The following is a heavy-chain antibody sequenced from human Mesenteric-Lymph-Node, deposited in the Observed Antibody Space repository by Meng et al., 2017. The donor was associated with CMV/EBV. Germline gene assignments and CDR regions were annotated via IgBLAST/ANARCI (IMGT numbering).Heavy chain of an antibody. J-gene: IGHJ4*02. CDR2: IGSAGGYK. D-gene: IGHD4/OR15-4a*01. V-gene: IGHV3-21*01. CDR3: AREDYGALRVLIFDC. Sequence: GESLKISCAASGFTFSSYSMNWVRQAPGKGLEWVSSIGSAGGYKYYADSVKGRFTVSRYNAKNSLYLQMNNLRAEDTAVYYCAREDYGALRVLIFDCWGQGTLVIVSS. CDR1: GFTFSSYS.